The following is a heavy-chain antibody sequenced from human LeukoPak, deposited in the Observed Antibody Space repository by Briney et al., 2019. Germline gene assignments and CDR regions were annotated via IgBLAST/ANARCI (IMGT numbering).Heavy chain of an antibody. CDR3: ARGRNYDSSGYYRLPPNFDY. D-gene: IGHD3-22*01. CDR2: INHSGST. Sequence: PSETLSLTCAVYGGSFSGYYWSWIRQPPGKGLEWIGEINHSGSTNYNPSLKSRVTISVDTSKNQFSLKLSSVTAADTAVYYCARGRNYDSSGYYRLPPNFDYWGQGTLVTVSS. V-gene: IGHV4-34*01. J-gene: IGHJ4*02. CDR1: GGSFSGYY.